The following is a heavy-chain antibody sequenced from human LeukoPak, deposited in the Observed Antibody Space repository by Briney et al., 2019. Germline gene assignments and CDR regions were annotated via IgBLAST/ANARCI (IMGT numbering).Heavy chain of an antibody. D-gene: IGHD2-2*01. Sequence: GGSLRLSCAASGFTFSSYAMSWVRQAPGKGLEWVSAISGSGGSTYYADSVKGRFTISRDNSKNTLYLQMNSLRAEDTAVYYCATREGYCSSTSCYGDYFDYWGQGTLVTVSS. V-gene: IGHV3-23*01. CDR1: GFTFSSYA. J-gene: IGHJ4*02. CDR2: ISGSGGST. CDR3: ATREGYCSSTSCYGDYFDY.